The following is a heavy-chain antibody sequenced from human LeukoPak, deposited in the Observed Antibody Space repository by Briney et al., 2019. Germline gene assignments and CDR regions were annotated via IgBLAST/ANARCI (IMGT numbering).Heavy chain of an antibody. V-gene: IGHV4-59*12. J-gene: IGHJ4*02. D-gene: IGHD4-17*01. Sequence: SETLSLTCTVSGGSISSYYWSWIRQPPGKGLEWIGYIYYSGSTNYNPSLKSRVTISVDTSKNQFSLKLSSVTAADTAVYYCARVYMTTVTSFDYWGQGTLVTVSS. CDR1: GGSISSYY. CDR3: ARVYMTTVTSFDY. CDR2: IYYSGST.